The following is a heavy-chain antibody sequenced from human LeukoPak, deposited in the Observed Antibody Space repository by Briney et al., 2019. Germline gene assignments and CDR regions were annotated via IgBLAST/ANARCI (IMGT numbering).Heavy chain of an antibody. CDR2: ISNDGSNK. D-gene: IGHD2-15*01. Sequence: QPGRSLRLSCAASGFAFSTYAMHWVRQAPGKGLEWVSLISNDGSNKNYADSVKGRFTISRDNSKITLYLQMNSLRTEDTAVYYCARSRQREYCSGGYCYSYYYYDMDVWGQGTTVAVSS. J-gene: IGHJ6*02. CDR1: GFAFSTYA. V-gene: IGHV3-30-3*01. CDR3: ARSRQREYCSGGYCYSYYYYDMDV.